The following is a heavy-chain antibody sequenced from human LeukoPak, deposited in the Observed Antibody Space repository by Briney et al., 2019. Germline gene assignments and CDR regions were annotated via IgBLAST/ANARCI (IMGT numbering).Heavy chain of an antibody. Sequence: GGSLRLSCAASGFIFSNYALMWVRQAPGKGLQWVSAIRGSAGGAFYADSVKGRFTISRDNSKNSLYLQMNSLRAEDTAVYYCARVQAAAGTFPIGDGYYYYGMDVWGQGTTVTVSS. CDR3: ARVQAAAGTFPIGDGYYYYGMDV. V-gene: IGHV3-23*01. CDR1: GFIFSNYA. J-gene: IGHJ6*02. D-gene: IGHD6-13*01. CDR2: IRGSAGGA.